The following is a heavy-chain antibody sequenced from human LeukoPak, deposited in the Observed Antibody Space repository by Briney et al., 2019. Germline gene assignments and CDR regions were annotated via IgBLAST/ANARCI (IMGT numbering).Heavy chain of an antibody. V-gene: IGHV1-18*01. CDR1: GYTFTSHG. Sequence: ASVKVSCKASGYTFTSHGISWVRQGPGQGLEGMGWISTYNGNTNYAQKLQGRVSMTTATSTSTAYMDLRSLRSDDTAVYYCAKVVEMATISGAFDIWGQGTMVTVSS. J-gene: IGHJ3*02. CDR2: ISTYNGNT. CDR3: AKVVEMATISGAFDI. D-gene: IGHD5-24*01.